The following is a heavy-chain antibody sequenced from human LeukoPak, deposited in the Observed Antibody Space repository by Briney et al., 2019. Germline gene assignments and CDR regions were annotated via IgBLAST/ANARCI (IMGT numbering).Heavy chain of an antibody. J-gene: IGHJ5*02. CDR2: IYYSGST. V-gene: IGHV4-39*07. D-gene: IGHD3-10*01. CDR3: ARDWTASYGSGLGWFDP. CDR1: GGSISSSSYY. Sequence: PSETLSLTCTVSGGSISSSSYYWGWIRQPPGKGLEWIGSIYYSGSTYYNPSLKSRVTISVDTSKNQFSLKLSSVTAADTAVYYCARDWTASYGSGLGWFDPWGQGTLVTVSS.